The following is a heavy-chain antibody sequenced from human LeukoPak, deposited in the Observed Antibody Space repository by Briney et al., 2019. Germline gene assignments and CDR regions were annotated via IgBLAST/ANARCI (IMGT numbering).Heavy chain of an antibody. Sequence: PGRSLRLSCAASGFTFSSYAMHWVRQAPGKGLEWVAVIPYDGSNKNYADSVKGRFTISRDNSKNTLYLQMNSLRAEDTAVYYCAREALYYDILTGYYGVDYFDYWGQGTLVTVSS. CDR1: GFTFSSYA. CDR3: AREALYYDILTGYYGVDYFDY. J-gene: IGHJ4*02. V-gene: IGHV3-30*04. CDR2: IPYDGSNK. D-gene: IGHD3-9*01.